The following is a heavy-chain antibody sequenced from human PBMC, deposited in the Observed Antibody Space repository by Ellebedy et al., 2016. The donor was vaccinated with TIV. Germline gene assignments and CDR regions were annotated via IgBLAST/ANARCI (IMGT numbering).Heavy chain of an antibody. CDR1: GFTFSSYW. D-gene: IGHD3-22*01. CDR3: TTTDSSGYYYQDFDY. Sequence: GGSLRLSCAASGFTFSSYWMSWVRQAPGKGLEWVSTLSGSGDRAYYADSVKGRFTISRDNSKNTLYVQMNSLKTEDTAVYYCTTTDSSGYYYQDFDYWGQGTLVTVSS. J-gene: IGHJ4*02. V-gene: IGHV3-23*01. CDR2: LSGSGDRA.